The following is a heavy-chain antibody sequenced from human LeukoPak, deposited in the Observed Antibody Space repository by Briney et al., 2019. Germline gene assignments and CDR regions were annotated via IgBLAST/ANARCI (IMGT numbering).Heavy chain of an antibody. Sequence: GGSLRLSCAASGFIFSNAWMTWVRQDPGKGLERVSSISSSSSYIYYADSVKGRFTISRDNAKNSLYLQMNSLRAEDTAVYYCARDRNRDGYPYYYGMDVWGQGTTVTVSS. CDR1: GFIFSNAW. J-gene: IGHJ6*02. CDR3: ARDRNRDGYPYYYGMDV. D-gene: IGHD2-21*02. CDR2: ISSSSSYI. V-gene: IGHV3-21*01.